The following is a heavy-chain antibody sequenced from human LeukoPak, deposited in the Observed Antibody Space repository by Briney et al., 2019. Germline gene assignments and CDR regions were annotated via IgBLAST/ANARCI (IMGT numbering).Heavy chain of an antibody. CDR2: IKSKTDGGTT. V-gene: IGHV3-15*01. CDR1: GFTFSSYW. D-gene: IGHD1-26*01. CDR3: TTSPVAQPSGSYSGGDY. Sequence: GGSLRLSCVASGFTFSSYWMHWVRHDPRKGREWVGRIKSKTDGGTTDYAAPVKGRFTISRDDSKSTLYLQMNSLKTEDTAVYYCTTSPVAQPSGSYSGGDYWGQGTLVTVSS. J-gene: IGHJ4*02.